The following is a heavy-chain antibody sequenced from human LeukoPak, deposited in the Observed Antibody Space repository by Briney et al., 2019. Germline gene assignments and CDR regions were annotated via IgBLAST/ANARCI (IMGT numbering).Heavy chain of an antibody. D-gene: IGHD2-21*02. CDR3: ARGSLGAYCGGDCYSEYFQH. J-gene: IGHJ1*01. CDR2: INPNSGGT. V-gene: IGHV1-2*02. CDR1: GYTFTGYY. Sequence: ASVKVSCKASGYTFTGYYMHWVRQAPGQGLEWMGWINPNSGGTNYAQKSQGRVTMTRDTSISTAYMELSRLRSDDTAVYYCARGSLGAYCGGDCYSEYFQHWGQGTLVTVSS.